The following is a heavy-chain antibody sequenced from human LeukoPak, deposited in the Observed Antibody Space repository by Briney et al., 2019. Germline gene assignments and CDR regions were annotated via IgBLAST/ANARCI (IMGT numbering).Heavy chain of an antibody. V-gene: IGHV5-51*01. CDR1: GYSFTSYW. CDR3: ARHRIAVAGTSYYYYMDV. D-gene: IGHD6-19*01. Sequence: GESLKISCMGSGYSFTSYWIGWVRQMPGKGLEWMGIIYPGDSDTRYSPSFQGQVTISADKSISTAYLQWSSLKASDTAMYYCARHRIAVAGTSYYYYMDVWGKGTTVTTSS. J-gene: IGHJ6*03. CDR2: IYPGDSDT.